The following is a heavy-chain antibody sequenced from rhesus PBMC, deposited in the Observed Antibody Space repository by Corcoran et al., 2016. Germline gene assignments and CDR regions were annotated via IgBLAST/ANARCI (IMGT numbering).Heavy chain of an antibody. CDR3: VRPDAFFG. CDR1: GAPLSSYW. V-gene: IGHV4-80*01. Sequence: QVQLQESGPGLVKPSETLSLTCAVSGAPLSSYWWSWIRQPLGKGLEWIRESNVNGGTTNYTPSLKSRVSISRDASRNQFSLELSSVTVADTAVYYCVRPDAFFGGGQGVLVTVSS. J-gene: IGHJ4*01. CDR2: SNVNGGTT. D-gene: IGHD2-39*01.